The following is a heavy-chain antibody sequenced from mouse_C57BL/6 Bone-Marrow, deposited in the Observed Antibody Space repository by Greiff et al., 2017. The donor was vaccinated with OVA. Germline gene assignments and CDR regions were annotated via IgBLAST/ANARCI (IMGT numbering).Heavy chain of an antibody. V-gene: IGHV5-9*01. CDR3: ARGDGYGYAMDY. CDR2: ISGGGGNT. Sequence: EVKLVESGGGLVKPGGSLKLSCAASGFTFSSYTMSWVRQTPEKRLEWVATISGGGGNTYYPDSVKGRFTISRDNAKNTLYLQMSSLRSEDTAWYYCARGDGYGYAMDYWGQGTSVTVSS. CDR1: GFTFSSYT. J-gene: IGHJ4*01. D-gene: IGHD2-2*01.